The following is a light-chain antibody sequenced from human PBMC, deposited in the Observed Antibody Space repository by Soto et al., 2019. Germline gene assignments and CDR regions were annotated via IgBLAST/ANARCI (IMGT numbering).Light chain of an antibody. J-gene: IGLJ2*01. CDR3: NSYTTSSTVI. Sequence: QSALTQPASVSGSPGQSITIACTGTSSDVGGHNYVSWYQQQPGKAPKLMIYAVSHQPSGDSNRFSGAKSVNRASLIIYGRQAENEADYCCNSYTTSSTVIFGGGTQLTVL. CDR2: AVS. CDR1: SSDVGGHNY. V-gene: IGLV2-14*03.